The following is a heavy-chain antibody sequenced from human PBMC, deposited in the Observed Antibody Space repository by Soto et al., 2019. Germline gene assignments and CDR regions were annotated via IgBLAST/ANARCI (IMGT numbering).Heavy chain of an antibody. CDR3: AKDGVGTCDY. J-gene: IGHJ4*02. D-gene: IGHD1-1*01. V-gene: IGHV3-30*18. CDR2: ISYDGSNK. CDR1: GFTFSSYG. Sequence: QVQLVESGGGVVQPGRSLRLSCAASGFTFSSYGMHWVRQAPGKGLEWVAVISYDGSNKYYADSVKGRFTISRDNSKNTLYLKMNSLRAEDTAVYYCAKDGVGTCDYWGQGTLVTVSS.